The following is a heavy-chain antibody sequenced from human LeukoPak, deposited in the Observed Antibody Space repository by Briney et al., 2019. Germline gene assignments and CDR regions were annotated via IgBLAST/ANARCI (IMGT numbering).Heavy chain of an antibody. J-gene: IGHJ4*02. CDR3: ARVGGYNYPVDY. CDR2: INHSGST. V-gene: IGHV4-34*01. D-gene: IGHD5-24*01. Sequence: SETLSLTCAVYGGSFSGYYWSWIRQPPGKGLEWIGEINHSGSTNYNPSLKSRVTISVDTSKNQFSLKLSSVTAADTAVYYCARVGGYNYPVDYWGQGTLVTVSS. CDR1: GGSFSGYY.